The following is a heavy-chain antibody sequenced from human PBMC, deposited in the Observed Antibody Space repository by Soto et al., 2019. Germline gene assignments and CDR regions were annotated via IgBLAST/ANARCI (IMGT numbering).Heavy chain of an antibody. Sequence: SVKGSCKASGGTFSSYAISWVRQAPGQGLEWMGGIIPIFGTANYAQKFQGRVTITADESTSTAYMELSSLRSEDTAVYYCARDPEGAVAGFDYWGQGTLVTVSS. CDR3: ARDPEGAVAGFDY. V-gene: IGHV1-69*13. CDR1: GGTFSSYA. J-gene: IGHJ4*02. CDR2: IIPIFGTA. D-gene: IGHD6-19*01.